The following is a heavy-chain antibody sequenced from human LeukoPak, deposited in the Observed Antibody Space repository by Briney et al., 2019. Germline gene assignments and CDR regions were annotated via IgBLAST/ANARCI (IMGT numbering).Heavy chain of an antibody. Sequence: PGGSLRLSCAASGFTFSSYSMNWVRQAPGKGLEWVSSISSSSSYIYYADSVKGRFTISRDNAKNSLYLQMNSLRAEDTAVYYCAKDRALAANDFDYWGQGTLVTVSS. CDR1: GFTFSSYS. CDR2: ISSSSSYI. J-gene: IGHJ4*02. D-gene: IGHD6-19*01. CDR3: AKDRALAANDFDY. V-gene: IGHV3-21*01.